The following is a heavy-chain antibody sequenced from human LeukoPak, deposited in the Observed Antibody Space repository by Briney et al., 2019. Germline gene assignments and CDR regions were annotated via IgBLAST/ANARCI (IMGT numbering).Heavy chain of an antibody. CDR3: ARGPGLNWFDP. Sequence: PSETLSLTCTVSGGSITHYYWTWIRQPPGKGLEWIGYVYYSGSTNYSPSLESRVTISVATSKNQFSLKLNSVTAADTAVYFCARGPGLNWFDPWGQGTLVTVSS. CDR2: VYYSGST. J-gene: IGHJ5*02. CDR1: GGSITHYY. V-gene: IGHV4-59*01.